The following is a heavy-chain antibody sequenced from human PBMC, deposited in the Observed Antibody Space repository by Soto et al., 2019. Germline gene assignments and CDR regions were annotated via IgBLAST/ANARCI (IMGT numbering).Heavy chain of an antibody. V-gene: IGHV4-30-4*01. CDR2: IYYSGST. CDR1: GGSISSGDYY. CDR3: ARDSLGYCSGSSCYG. J-gene: IGHJ4*02. D-gene: IGHD2-15*01. Sequence: SETLSLTCTVSGGSISSGDYYWSWIRQPPGKGLEWIGYIYYSGSTYYNPSLKSRVTISVDTSKNQFSLKLSSVTAADTAVYYCARDSLGYCSGSSCYGWGQGTLVPSPQ.